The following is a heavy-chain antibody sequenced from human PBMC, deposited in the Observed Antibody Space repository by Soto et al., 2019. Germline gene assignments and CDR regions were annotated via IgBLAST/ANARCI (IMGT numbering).Heavy chain of an antibody. CDR3: ARVTYYGSGSNYYYYGMDV. CDR1: GGSISSSNW. CDR2: IYHSGST. J-gene: IGHJ6*02. D-gene: IGHD3-10*01. V-gene: IGHV4-4*02. Sequence: SETLSLTWAVSGGSISSSNWWSWVRQPQGKGLEWIGEIYHSGSTNYNPSLKSPFTISVDKSKNQFSLKLSSVTAADTAVYYCARVTYYGSGSNYYYYGMDVWGQGTTVTVSS.